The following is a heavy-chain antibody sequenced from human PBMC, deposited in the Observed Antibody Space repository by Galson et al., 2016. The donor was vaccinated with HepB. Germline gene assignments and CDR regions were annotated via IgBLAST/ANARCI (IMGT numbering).Heavy chain of an antibody. V-gene: IGHV6-1*01. CDR3: VREQIIPSAGGGNYFDS. D-gene: IGHD3-3*01. J-gene: IGHJ4*02. CDR2: TYYRSKWSN. CDR1: GDSVSSNSAA. Sequence: CAISGDSVSSNSAAWNWVRQSPSRGLEWLGGTYYRSKWSNEYEESLKSRLTINPDTTKSQFSLHLTSLTPEDTAVYYCVREQIIPSAGGGNYFDSWGQGTLVTVSS.